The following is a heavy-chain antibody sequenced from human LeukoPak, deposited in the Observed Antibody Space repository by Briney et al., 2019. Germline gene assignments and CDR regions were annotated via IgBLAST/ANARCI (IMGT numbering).Heavy chain of an antibody. CDR2: FDPEDGET. J-gene: IGHJ6*02. CDR3: ATAVPSLGYYYGMDV. CDR1: GYTLTELS. V-gene: IGHV1-24*01. D-gene: IGHD1-26*01. Sequence: ASVKVSCKVSGYTLTELSMHWVRQAPGKGLEWMGGFDPEDGETIYAQKFQGRVTMTEDTSTDTAYMELSSLRSEDTAVYYCATAVPSLGYYYGMDVWDQGTTVTVSS.